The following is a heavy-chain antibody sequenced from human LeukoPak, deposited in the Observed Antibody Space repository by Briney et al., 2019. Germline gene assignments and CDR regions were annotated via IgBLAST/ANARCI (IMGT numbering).Heavy chain of an antibody. CDR1: GGSFSGYY. V-gene: IGHV4-34*01. CDR2: INHSGST. J-gene: IGHJ4*02. CDR3: ARGLRGRLDY. Sequence: SETLSLTCAVYGGSFSGYYWSWIRQPPGKGLEWIGEINHSGSTNYNPSLKSRVTISVDTSKNQFSLKLSSVIAADTAVYYCARGLRGRLDYWGQGTLVTVSS.